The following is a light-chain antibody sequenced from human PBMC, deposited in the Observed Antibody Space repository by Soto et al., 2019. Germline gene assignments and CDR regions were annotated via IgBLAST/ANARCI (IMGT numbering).Light chain of an antibody. CDR2: GAS. V-gene: IGKV3-15*01. J-gene: IGKJ1*01. CDR1: QSVSNN. Sequence: EIVMTQSPATLSVSPGERATLSCRASQSVSNNLAWYQQRPGQAPRLLIYGASTRATGNPARFSGSGSGTEFTLTISSLQSEDFAVYYCQQYNYLPRTFGQGTKVEI. CDR3: QQYNYLPRT.